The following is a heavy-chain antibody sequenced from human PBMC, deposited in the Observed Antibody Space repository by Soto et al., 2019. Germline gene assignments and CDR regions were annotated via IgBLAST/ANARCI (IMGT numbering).Heavy chain of an antibody. V-gene: IGHV3-48*01. J-gene: IGHJ5*02. Sequence: PGGALRLSCAASGFTFSRYRMNWVRQDTGKGLEWVSYISSSSTTIYYADSVKGRFTISRDNAKNSLYLQMNSLRAEDTAVYYCAREEGNWFDPWGQGTLVTVSS. CDR2: ISSSSTTI. CDR3: AREEGNWFDP. CDR1: GFTFSRYR.